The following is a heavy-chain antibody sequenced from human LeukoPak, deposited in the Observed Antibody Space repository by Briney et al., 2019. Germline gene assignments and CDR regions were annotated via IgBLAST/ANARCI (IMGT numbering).Heavy chain of an antibody. J-gene: IGHJ6*03. Sequence: GGSLRLSCAASGFTFRSHGISWVRQAPGKGLEWISYISSTFTIYYADSVKGRFTISRDNARNSLYLQMNSLRAEDTAVYYCARVLRYCSGGNCYSGGLGYMDVWGKGTTVTVSS. CDR3: ARVLRYCSGGNCYSGGLGYMDV. D-gene: IGHD2-15*01. CDR1: GFTFRSHG. CDR2: ISSTFTI. V-gene: IGHV3-48*01.